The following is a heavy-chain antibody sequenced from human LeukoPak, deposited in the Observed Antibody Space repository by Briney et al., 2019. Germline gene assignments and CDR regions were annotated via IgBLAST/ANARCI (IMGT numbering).Heavy chain of an antibody. CDR3: AKHRLTTTTILFDC. D-gene: IGHD4-11*01. J-gene: IGHJ4*02. CDR2: ISGSGDTT. V-gene: IGHV3-23*01. CDR1: GFTFSSYA. Sequence: HSGGSLRLSCAASGFTFSSYAMSWVRQAPGKGLELVSAISGSGDTTYYADSAKGRFTISRDIFKNTLYFEMNSLRAEDTAIYYCAKHRLTTTTILFDCWGQGTLVTVSS.